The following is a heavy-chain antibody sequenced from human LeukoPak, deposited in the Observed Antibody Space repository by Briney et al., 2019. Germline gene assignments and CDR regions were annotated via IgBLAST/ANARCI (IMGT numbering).Heavy chain of an antibody. CDR2: FDPEDGET. CDR3: ATVAGTVSGNYYYYGMDV. J-gene: IGHJ6*02. D-gene: IGHD6-19*01. V-gene: IGHV1-24*01. Sequence: GASVKVSCKVSGYTLTELSMHWVRQAPGKGLEWMGGFDPEDGETINAQKFQGRVTMTEDTSTDTAYMELSSLRSEDTAVYYCATVAGTVSGNYYYYGMDVWGQGTTVTVSS. CDR1: GYTLTELS.